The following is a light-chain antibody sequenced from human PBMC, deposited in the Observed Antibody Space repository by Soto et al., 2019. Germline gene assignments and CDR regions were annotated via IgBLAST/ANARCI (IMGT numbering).Light chain of an antibody. CDR2: DVS. CDR3: SSYTSSYVV. J-gene: IGLJ2*01. CDR1: SSNVGGYNY. V-gene: IGLV2-14*01. Sequence: QSALTQPASVSGSPGQSITISCTGTSSNVGGYNYVSWYQQHPGKAPKLMIYDVSNRPSGVSNRFSGSKSGNTASLTISGRQAEDEADYYGSSYTSSYVVFGGGTKLTVL.